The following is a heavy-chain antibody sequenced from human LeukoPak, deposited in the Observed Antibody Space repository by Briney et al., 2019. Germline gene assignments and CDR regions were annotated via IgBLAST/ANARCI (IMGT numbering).Heavy chain of an antibody. Sequence: SETLSLTCSVSGDSITYFYWSWIRQAAGKGLEWIGRISSSGSTDYNASLKSRVTMSVDTSKNQLSLKVISVTAADTAAYYCARGVIATGGSDFDYWGQGTLVTVSS. J-gene: IGHJ4*02. D-gene: IGHD6-13*01. CDR1: GDSITYFY. CDR2: ISSSGST. CDR3: ARGVIATGGSDFDY. V-gene: IGHV4-4*07.